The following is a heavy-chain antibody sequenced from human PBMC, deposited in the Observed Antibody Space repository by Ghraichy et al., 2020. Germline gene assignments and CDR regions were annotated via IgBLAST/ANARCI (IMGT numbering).Heavy chain of an antibody. V-gene: IGHV4-39*01. J-gene: IGHJ6*02. D-gene: IGHD1-26*01. CDR1: GDSISSPSFY. CDR2: VHYSGRT. CDR3: VRRRLELGDFYYGLDV. Sequence: ESLNISCTVSGDSISSPSFYWGWIRQAPWKRLEWIGSVHYSGRTYYNPSLESRLTVSVDTSKNQLSLRLTSVTAADTAVYYCVRRRLELGDFYYGLDVWGQGTTVTVSS.